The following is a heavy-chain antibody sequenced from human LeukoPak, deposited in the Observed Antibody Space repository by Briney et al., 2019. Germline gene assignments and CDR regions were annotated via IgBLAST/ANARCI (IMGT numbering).Heavy chain of an antibody. V-gene: IGHV1-3*01. CDR3: AARPGIAVAGLDY. J-gene: IGHJ4*02. CDR2: INPGNGNT. D-gene: IGHD6-19*01. CDR1: GYTFTSSA. Sequence: ASVKVSYKASGYTFTSSAIHWLRQAPGQRLEWMGWINPGNGNTKYSLNFQGRVTITRDSSASTAYMELSSLRSEDTAVYYCAARPGIAVAGLDYWGQGTLVTVSS.